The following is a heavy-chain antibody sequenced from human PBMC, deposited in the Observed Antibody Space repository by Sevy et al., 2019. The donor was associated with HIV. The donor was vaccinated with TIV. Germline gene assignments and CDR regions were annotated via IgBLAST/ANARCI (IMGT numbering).Heavy chain of an antibody. D-gene: IGHD3-16*01. CDR3: ARDDPVMNAFDI. V-gene: IGHV4-61*08. J-gene: IGHJ3*02. Sequence: SETLSLTCTVSGGSVNSGDYYWSWIRQPPGKGLEWLGDIYYSGSSNYNPSLKSRVTISLDTSKNQFSLKMSSVTTADTAVYYCARDDPVMNAFDIWGQGTMVTVSS. CDR1: GGSVNSGDYY. CDR2: IYYSGSS.